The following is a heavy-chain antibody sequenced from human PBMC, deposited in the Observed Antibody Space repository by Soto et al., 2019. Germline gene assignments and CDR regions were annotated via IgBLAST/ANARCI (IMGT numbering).Heavy chain of an antibody. CDR3: AKVLPWTGADAFDI. CDR2: ISYDGSNK. Sequence: PGGSLRLSCAVSGFIFNNYAMTWVRQAPGKGLEWVSVISYDGSNKYYADSVKGRFTISRDNSKNTLYLQMNSLRVEDTAVYYCAKVLPWTGADAFDIWGQGTMVTVSS. J-gene: IGHJ3*02. V-gene: IGHV3-30*18. D-gene: IGHD3-9*01. CDR1: GFIFNNYA.